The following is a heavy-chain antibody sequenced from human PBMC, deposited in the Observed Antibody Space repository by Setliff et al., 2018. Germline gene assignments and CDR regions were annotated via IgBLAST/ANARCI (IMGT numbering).Heavy chain of an antibody. CDR1: GGSMTDFF. J-gene: IGHJ6*04. Sequence: SETLSLTCSVTGGSMTDFFWNWIRQPPGKGLEWIAYIHNNGRIKYNPALKSRVTISLDTSKNQFSLNLNSATAADTAVYYCARHALSFDSAWDVWGKGTTVTVSS. CDR2: IHNNGRI. D-gene: IGHD3-9*01. V-gene: IGHV4-59*08. CDR3: ARHALSFDSAWDV.